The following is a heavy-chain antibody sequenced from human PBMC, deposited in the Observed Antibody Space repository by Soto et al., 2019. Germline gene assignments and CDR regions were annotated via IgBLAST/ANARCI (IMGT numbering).Heavy chain of an antibody. D-gene: IGHD2-2*01. J-gene: IGHJ3*02. CDR1: GGSISSSSYY. Sequence: SETLSVTCTVSGGSISSSSYYWGWIRQPPGKGLEWIGSIYFSGSTYYNPSLKSRVTISVDTSKNQFSLKPSSVSAADTAVYYCARHLGKDIVVVPAASVIDAFDIWGQGTMVTVSS. CDR3: ARHLGKDIVVVPAASVIDAFDI. V-gene: IGHV4-39*01. CDR2: IYFSGST.